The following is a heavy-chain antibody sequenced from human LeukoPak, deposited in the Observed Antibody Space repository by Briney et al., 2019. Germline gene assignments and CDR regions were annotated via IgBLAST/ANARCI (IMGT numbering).Heavy chain of an antibody. Sequence: ASVKVSCKASGYTFTTYYIHWVRQAPGQGLEWMGIINPGGGSTTYAQNFQGRFTMTWDMSTTTVYMELRSLRSEDTAVYYCARDNSVGDTAWWFDPWGQGTLVTVSS. CDR3: ARDNSVGDTAWWFDP. J-gene: IGHJ5*02. CDR1: GYTFTTYY. V-gene: IGHV1-46*01. CDR2: INPGGGST. D-gene: IGHD1-26*01.